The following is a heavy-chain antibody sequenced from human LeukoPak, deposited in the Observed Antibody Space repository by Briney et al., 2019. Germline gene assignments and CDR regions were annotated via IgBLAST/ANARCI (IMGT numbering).Heavy chain of an antibody. CDR1: GFTFSSYS. CDR3: VRDVWGDRDSYFDY. Sequence: GGSLRLSCAASGFTFSSYSMNWVRQAPGKGLEWVSSISSSSSYIYYADSVKGRFIFSRDNPKNTLYLQMNSLRAEDTAVYYCVRDVWGDRDSYFDYWGQGTLVTVSS. D-gene: IGHD3-16*01. V-gene: IGHV3-21*04. CDR2: ISSSSSYI. J-gene: IGHJ4*02.